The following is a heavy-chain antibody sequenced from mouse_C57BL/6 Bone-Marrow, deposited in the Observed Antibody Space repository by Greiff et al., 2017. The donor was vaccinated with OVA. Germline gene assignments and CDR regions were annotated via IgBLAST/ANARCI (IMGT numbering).Heavy chain of an antibody. CDR3: ATYELGLFDY. V-gene: IGHV1-31*01. CDR2: IYPYNGVS. D-gene: IGHD4-1*01. CDR1: GYSFTGYY. J-gene: IGHJ2*01. Sequence: LVESGPELVKPGASVKISCKASGYSFTGYYMHWVKQSHGNILDWIGYIYPYNGVSSYNQKFKGKATLTVDKSSSPAYMELRSLTSEDSAVYYCATYELGLFDYWGQGTTLTVSS.